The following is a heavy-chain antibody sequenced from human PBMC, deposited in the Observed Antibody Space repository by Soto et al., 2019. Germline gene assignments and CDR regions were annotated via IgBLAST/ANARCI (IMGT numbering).Heavy chain of an antibody. D-gene: IGHD2-21*01. Sequence: SETLSLTCTVSGVALNSGNSYWIWIRQVPGKGLEWIGHIYVTGAVDYNPSLRDRITISQDTSERQFSLNLRLVTAADTAVYYCARLRIATNNYKWFDRCGQGTLVTVSS. CDR1: GVALNSGNSY. CDR3: ARLRIATNNYKWFDR. J-gene: IGHJ5*02. V-gene: IGHV4-31*03. CDR2: IYVTGAV.